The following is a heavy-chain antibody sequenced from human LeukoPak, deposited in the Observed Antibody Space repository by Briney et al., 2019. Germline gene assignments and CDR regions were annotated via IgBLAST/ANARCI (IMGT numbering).Heavy chain of an antibody. Sequence: PSETLSLTCTVSGYSISSGYYWGWIRQPPGKGLEWIGSIYHSGSTYYNPSLKSRVTISVDTSKNQFSLKLSSVTAADTAVYYCAGVVGIAAAAHHNDYWGQGTLVTVSS. CDR1: GYSISSGYY. J-gene: IGHJ4*02. CDR2: IYHSGST. V-gene: IGHV4-38-2*02. CDR3: AGVVGIAAAAHHNDY. D-gene: IGHD6-13*01.